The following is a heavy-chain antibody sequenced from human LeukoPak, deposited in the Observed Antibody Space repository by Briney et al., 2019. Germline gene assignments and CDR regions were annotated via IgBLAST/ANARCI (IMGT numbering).Heavy chain of an antibody. CDR2: IRYDGSNK. Sequence: GGSLRLSCAASGFTFSSYGMHWVRQAPGKGLEWVAFIRYDGSNKYYADSVKGRFTISRDNSKNTLYLQMNSLRAEDTAVYYCAKDLGYGGNGDDAFDIWGQGTMVTVSS. D-gene: IGHD4-23*01. CDR1: GFTFSSYG. CDR3: AKDLGYGGNGDDAFDI. V-gene: IGHV3-30*02. J-gene: IGHJ3*02.